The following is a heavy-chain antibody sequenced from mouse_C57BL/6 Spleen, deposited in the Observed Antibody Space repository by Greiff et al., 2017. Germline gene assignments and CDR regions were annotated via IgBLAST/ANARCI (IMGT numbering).Heavy chain of an antibody. V-gene: IGHV1-81*01. CDR2: IYPRSGNT. D-gene: IGHD1-1*01. J-gene: IGHJ2*01. CDR3: ARNYYYGSSYYCDY. CDR1: GYTFTSYG. Sequence: VQRVESGAELARPGASVKLSCKASGYTFTSYGISWVKQRTGQGLEWIGEIYPRSGNTYYNEKFKGKATLTADKSSSTAYMELRSLTSEDSAVYFCARNYYYGSSYYCDYWGQGTTLTVSS.